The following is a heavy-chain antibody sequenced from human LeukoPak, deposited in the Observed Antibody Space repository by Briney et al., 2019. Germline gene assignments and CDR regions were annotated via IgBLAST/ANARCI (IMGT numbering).Heavy chain of an antibody. Sequence: KASETLSLTCTVSGGSISYSTTYWGWIRQPPGKGLEWIASIFYNGRTWNNPSLKSRVSISVDTSKNQFSLKVSAVTAADTAVYYCARQGNYYDKIYYFDYWGQGTLVTVSS. J-gene: IGHJ4*02. CDR1: GGSISYSTTY. V-gene: IGHV4-39*01. D-gene: IGHD3-22*01. CDR3: ARQGNYYDKIYYFDY. CDR2: IFYNGRT.